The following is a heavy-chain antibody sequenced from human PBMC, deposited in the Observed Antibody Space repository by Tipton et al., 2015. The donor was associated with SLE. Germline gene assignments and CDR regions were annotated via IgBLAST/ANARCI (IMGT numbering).Heavy chain of an antibody. V-gene: IGHV4-59*01. CDR3: AGTSGEFGGFDP. J-gene: IGHJ5*02. Sequence: TLSLTCTVSGGSISSYYWSWIRQPPGKGLEWIGYIYYSGSTNYNPSLKSRVTISVDTSKNHFSMKLSSVTAAATAVYYCAGTSGEFGGFDPWGQGTLVTVSS. D-gene: IGHD3-10*01. CDR1: GGSISSYY. CDR2: IYYSGST.